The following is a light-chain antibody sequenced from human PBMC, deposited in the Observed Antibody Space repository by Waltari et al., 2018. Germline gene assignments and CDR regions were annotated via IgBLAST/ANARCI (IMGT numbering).Light chain of an antibody. J-gene: IGLJ3*02. Sequence: QSALTPPRSVSGSPGQSVTISCAGTSNDVGNYNYVSWYQQHPGKAPKLMINDVNKRPSGVPDRFSGSKSGNTASLTISGLQTEDEADYYCCSYAGSYTWVFGGGTKLTVL. CDR3: CSYAGSYTWV. CDR1: SNDVGNYNY. CDR2: DVN. V-gene: IGLV2-11*01.